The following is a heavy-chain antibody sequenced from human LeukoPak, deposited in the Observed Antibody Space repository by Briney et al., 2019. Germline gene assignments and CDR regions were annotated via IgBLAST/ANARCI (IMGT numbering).Heavy chain of an antibody. CDR2: IKSKVDGETT. CDR1: GFTFSNAW. D-gene: IGHD3-22*01. Sequence: GGPLRLSCAASGFTFSNAWMNWVRQAPGKGLEWVGRIKSKVDGETTDYATPVKGRFTISRDDSKNTVYLQMNSLKTEDTGVYYCSTGGYFLDYWGQGTLVTVSS. CDR3: STGGYFLDY. V-gene: IGHV3-15*01. J-gene: IGHJ4*02.